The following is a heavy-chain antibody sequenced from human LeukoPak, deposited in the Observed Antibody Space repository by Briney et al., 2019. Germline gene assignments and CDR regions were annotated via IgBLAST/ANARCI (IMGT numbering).Heavy chain of an antibody. Sequence: GASVKVSCKTSGYTFSTYDINWVRQASGQGLEWMGWMNPNSGNTHYAQKFQGRVTITRNTSISTAYMELSSLRSEDTAVYFCARGQYSSSWYPFDTWGQGTLVTVFS. D-gene: IGHD6-13*01. CDR1: GYTFSTYD. J-gene: IGHJ5*02. CDR3: ARGQYSSSWYPFDT. CDR2: MNPNSGNT. V-gene: IGHV1-8*03.